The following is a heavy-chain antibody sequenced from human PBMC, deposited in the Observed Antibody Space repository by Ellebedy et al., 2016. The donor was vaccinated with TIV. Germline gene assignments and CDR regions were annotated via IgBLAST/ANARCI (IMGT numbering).Heavy chain of an antibody. CDR2: IKSKTDGGTT. V-gene: IGHV3-15*01. CDR1: GFTFSNAW. D-gene: IGHD5-18*01. Sequence: GGSLRLSCAASGFTFSNAWMSWVRQAPGKGLEWVGRIKSKTDGGTTDYAAPVKGRFTISRDDSKNTLYLQMNSLKTEDTAVYYCTTTVVDTAMENDYWGQGTLVTVSS. CDR3: TTTVVDTAMENDY. J-gene: IGHJ4*02.